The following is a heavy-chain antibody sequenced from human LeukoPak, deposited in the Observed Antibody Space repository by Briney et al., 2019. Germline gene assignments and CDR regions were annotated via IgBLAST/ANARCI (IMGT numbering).Heavy chain of an antibody. V-gene: IGHV5-51*01. Sequence: VESLKISCKGSGYSFTSYWIGWVRQMPGKGLEWMGIIYPGDSDTRYSPSFQGQVTISADKSISTAYLQWSSLKASDTAMYYCARGLYCSGGSCYLDYWGQGTLVTVSS. D-gene: IGHD2-15*01. CDR2: IYPGDSDT. CDR1: GYSFTSYW. J-gene: IGHJ4*02. CDR3: ARGLYCSGGSCYLDY.